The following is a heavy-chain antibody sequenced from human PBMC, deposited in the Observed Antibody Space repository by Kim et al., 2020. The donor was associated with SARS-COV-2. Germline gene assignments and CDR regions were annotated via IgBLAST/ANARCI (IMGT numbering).Heavy chain of an antibody. J-gene: IGHJ6*02. D-gene: IGHD1-26*01. Sequence: GGSLRLSCAASGFTFSSYAMSWVRQAPGKGLEWVSAISGSGGSTYYADSVKGRFTISRDNSKNTLYLQMNSLRAEDTAVYYCAKEGQWELLRSDYYYYGMDVWGQGTTVTVSS. V-gene: IGHV3-23*01. CDR2: ISGSGGST. CDR3: AKEGQWELLRSDYYYYGMDV. CDR1: GFTFSSYA.